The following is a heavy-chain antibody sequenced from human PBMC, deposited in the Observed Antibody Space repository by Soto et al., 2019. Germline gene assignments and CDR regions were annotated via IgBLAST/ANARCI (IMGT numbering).Heavy chain of an antibody. Sequence: QVQLVQTRPEVKKPGASVKVSCKTSGYTFTSYGITWVRQAPGQGLEWMGWITTDKGKTTYAQKFQGRVTMTTDTSTSTAYMELRSLRSDDTAVHYCATRSPAFDYWGQGTLVTVSS. CDR3: ATRSPAFDY. J-gene: IGHJ4*02. CDR2: ITTDKGKT. V-gene: IGHV1-18*01. CDR1: GYTFTSYG.